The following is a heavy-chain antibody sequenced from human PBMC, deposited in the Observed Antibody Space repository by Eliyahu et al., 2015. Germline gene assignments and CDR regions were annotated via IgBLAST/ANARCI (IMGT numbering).Heavy chain of an antibody. Sequence: EVQLVESGGGLVQPGGSLRLSCXASGFTFSNYWLHWVRQGPGKGLVWVSGINSDGSSTTYADSVKGRFTISRDNARNTVYLQMNSLRVEDTAVYFCARSADYGGWGQGTLVTVSS. CDR3: ARSADYGG. V-gene: IGHV3-74*01. D-gene: IGHD4-23*01. J-gene: IGHJ4*02. CDR1: GFTFSNYW. CDR2: INSDGSST.